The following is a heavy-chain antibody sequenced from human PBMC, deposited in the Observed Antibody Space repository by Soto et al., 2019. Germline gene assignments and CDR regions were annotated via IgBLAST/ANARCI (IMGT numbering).Heavy chain of an antibody. CDR3: AKKVNSGSGSQFFDY. V-gene: IGHV3-23*01. Sequence: PGGSLRLSCAASGFTFSSYSMSWVRQAPGKGLERVSGFRSGGDDDTTYYADSVRGRFTISRDNSKNILFLQMKSLRAEDTAIYYCAKKVNSGSGSQFFDYWGQGTLVTVSS. D-gene: IGHD3-10*01. J-gene: IGHJ4*02. CDR2: FRSGGDDDTT. CDR1: GFTFSSYS.